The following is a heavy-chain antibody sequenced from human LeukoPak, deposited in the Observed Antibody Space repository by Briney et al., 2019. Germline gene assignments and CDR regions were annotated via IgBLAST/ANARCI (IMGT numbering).Heavy chain of an antibody. CDR3: ARGTGSSYSHNWFDP. V-gene: IGHV1-2*02. D-gene: IGHD6-13*01. Sequence: ASVKVSCKASGYTFTGYYMHWVRQAPGQGLEWMGWINPNSGGTNYAQKFQGRVTMTRDTSISTAYMELSRLRSDDTAVYYCARGTGSSYSHNWFDPWGQGTLVTVSS. J-gene: IGHJ5*02. CDR1: GYTFTGYY. CDR2: INPNSGGT.